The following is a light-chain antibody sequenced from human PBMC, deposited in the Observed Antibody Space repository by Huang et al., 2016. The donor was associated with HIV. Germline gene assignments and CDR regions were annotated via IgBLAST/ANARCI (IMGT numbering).Light chain of an antibody. CDR3: QQYDDVPIS. CDR1: QDINNL. CDR2: DAS. V-gene: IGKV1-33*01. Sequence: DIQMTQSPSSLSASVGDRVTITCQASQDINNLLNWYQQKPGKAPKLLILDASNLQTGVPSRCRGSGSGTHFTFTITSLQRDDIGTYYCQQYDDVPISFGGGTKV. J-gene: IGKJ4*01.